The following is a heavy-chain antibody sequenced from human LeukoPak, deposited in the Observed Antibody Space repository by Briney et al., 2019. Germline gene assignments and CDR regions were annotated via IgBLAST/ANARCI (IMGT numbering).Heavy chain of an antibody. Sequence: PGGSLRLSCAASGFTVSSNYMSWVRQAPGKGLEWVALIRPDGSDTYYADSVKGRFTISRDNSRSTLYLQMNSLGAEDTAVYYCARNVEYCSNGRCYFDSWGQGTLVTVSS. CDR3: ARNVEYCSNGRCYFDS. CDR1: GFTVSSNY. CDR2: IRPDGSDT. J-gene: IGHJ4*02. D-gene: IGHD2-8*01. V-gene: IGHV3-33*08.